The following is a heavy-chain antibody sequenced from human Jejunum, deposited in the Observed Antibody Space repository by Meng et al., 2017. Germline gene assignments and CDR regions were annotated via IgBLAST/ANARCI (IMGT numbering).Heavy chain of an antibody. J-gene: IGHJ4*01. D-gene: IGHD1-1*01. CDR2: IKPDGNTI. CDR1: GFPFSTYS. CDR3: ARDNDWVVWDY. V-gene: IGHV3-74*01. Sequence: VRLVEFGGGLVQPGGSLRLSCAASGFPFSTYSMHWVRQAPGKGLVWVSQIKPDGNTISYADSVRGRFTISRDNAKSTLYLEMNSLRAEDAAVYYCARDNDWVVWDYWGRGTLVTVSS.